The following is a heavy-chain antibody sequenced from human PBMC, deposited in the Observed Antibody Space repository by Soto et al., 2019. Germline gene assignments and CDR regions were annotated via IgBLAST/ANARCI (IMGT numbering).Heavy chain of an antibody. CDR1: GCTFSSYA. Sequence: SVKVSCKASGCTFSSYAISWVRQAPGQGLEWMGGIIPIFGTANYAQKFQGRVTITADESTSTAYMELSSLRSEDTAVYYCARQADYSSQKVYFEYWGQGTLVNVSS. CDR3: ARQADYSSQKVYFEY. D-gene: IGHD6-13*01. V-gene: IGHV1-69*13. J-gene: IGHJ4*02. CDR2: IIPIFGTA.